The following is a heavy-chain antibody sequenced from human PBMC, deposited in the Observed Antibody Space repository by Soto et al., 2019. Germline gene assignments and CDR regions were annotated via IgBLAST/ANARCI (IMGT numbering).Heavy chain of an antibody. Sequence: QVQLVESGGGVVQPGWSLRLSCAASGFTFSSYGMHWVRQAPGKGLEWVAVIWYDGSNKYYADSVKGRFTISRDNSKNTLYPQMNSLRAEDTAVYYCARDLLAYCGGDCYSAFDYWGQGTLVTVSS. J-gene: IGHJ4*02. CDR3: ARDLLAYCGGDCYSAFDY. CDR1: GFTFSSYG. CDR2: IWYDGSNK. D-gene: IGHD2-21*02. V-gene: IGHV3-33*01.